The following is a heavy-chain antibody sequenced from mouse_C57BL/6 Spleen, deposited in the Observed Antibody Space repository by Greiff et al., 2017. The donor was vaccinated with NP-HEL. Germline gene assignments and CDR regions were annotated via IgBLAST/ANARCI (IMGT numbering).Heavy chain of an antibody. CDR1: GYTFTSYW. Sequence: QVQLQQPGAELVKPGASVKLSCLASGYTFTSYWMHWVKQRPGRGLEWIGRIDPNRGGTTYNEKFERTATLTVDKPSSTAYMQLSSLSSEDSAVYYRARAPFNYYGSSYDCWYFDVWGTGTTGSVAS. J-gene: IGHJ1*03. D-gene: IGHD1-1*01. CDR3: ARAPFNYYGSSYDCWYFDV. V-gene: IGHV1-72*01. CDR2: IDPNRGGT.